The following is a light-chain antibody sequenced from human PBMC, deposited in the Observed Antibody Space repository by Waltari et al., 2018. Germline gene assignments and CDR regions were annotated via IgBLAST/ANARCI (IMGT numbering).Light chain of an antibody. CDR1: SSDVGGYNS. CDR3: TSYAGSHNWV. CDR2: EVN. Sequence: QSALTQPPSASGSPGQSVTISCTGTSSDVGGYNSVSWYQHHPGKAPKRRISEVNKGPSGFPDRFSGSKSGNPASLTVSGLQADDEADYYCTSYAGSHNWVFGGGTKLTVL. J-gene: IGLJ2*01. V-gene: IGLV2-8*01.